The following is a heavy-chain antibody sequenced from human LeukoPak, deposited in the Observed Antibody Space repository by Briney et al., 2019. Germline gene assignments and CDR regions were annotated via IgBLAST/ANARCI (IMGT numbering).Heavy chain of an antibody. CDR2: IYSSGST. V-gene: IGHV4-4*07. Sequence: SETLSLTCTVSGGSISSYYWSWIRQPAGKGLEWIGRIYSSGSTNYNPSLNSRVTMSVDTSNNQFSLKLTSVTAADTAVYYCAREGVARLIDYWGQGTLVTVSS. CDR3: AREGVARLIDY. CDR1: GGSISSYY. J-gene: IGHJ4*02. D-gene: IGHD6-6*01.